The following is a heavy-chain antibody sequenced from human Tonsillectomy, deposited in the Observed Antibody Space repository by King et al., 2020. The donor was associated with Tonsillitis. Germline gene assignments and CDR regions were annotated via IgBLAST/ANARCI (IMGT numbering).Heavy chain of an antibody. CDR3: ARDTRGVTNPDY. CDR2: ISYDGNND. CDR1: GFTFSDSA. V-gene: IGHV3-30*01. Sequence: GPLVASGGGVVQPGRSLRLSCVASGFTFSDSAMHWVRQAPGKGLEWLAVISYDGNNDYYADSLKGRFTISRDVSKNTLYLDMTSLRAEDTAVYFCARDTRGVTNPDYWGKGTLVTVSS. J-gene: IGHJ4*02. D-gene: IGHD3-3*01.